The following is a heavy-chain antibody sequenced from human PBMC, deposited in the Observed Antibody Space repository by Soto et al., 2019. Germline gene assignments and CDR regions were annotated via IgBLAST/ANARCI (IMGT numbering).Heavy chain of an antibody. CDR1: GFTLSNYG. Sequence: QVQLVESGGGVVQPGTSLRLSCAASGFTLSNYGMHWVRQAPGKGLEWVAFLRYNEREEYYTDSVKGRFTISRDSSKNSLYLQRSSLRGEDTAVYYCARDRRTDSGQHFDYWGQGTLVTVSS. D-gene: IGHD6-19*01. CDR3: ARDRRTDSGQHFDY. V-gene: IGHV3-33*01. CDR2: LRYNEREE. J-gene: IGHJ4*02.